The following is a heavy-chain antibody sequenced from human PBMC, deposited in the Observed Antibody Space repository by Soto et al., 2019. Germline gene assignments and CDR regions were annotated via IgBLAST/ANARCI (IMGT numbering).Heavy chain of an antibody. CDR1: GFTFSSYE. CDR2: ISSSGSTI. D-gene: IGHD3-3*01. CDR3: ARNSGYDFWSGDYTGWFDP. J-gene: IGHJ5*02. V-gene: IGHV3-48*03. Sequence: LRLSCAASGFTFSSYEMNWVRQAPGKGLEWVSYISSSGSTIYYADSVKGRFTISRDNAKNSLYLQMNSLRAEDTAVYYCARNSGYDFWSGDYTGWFDPWGQGT.